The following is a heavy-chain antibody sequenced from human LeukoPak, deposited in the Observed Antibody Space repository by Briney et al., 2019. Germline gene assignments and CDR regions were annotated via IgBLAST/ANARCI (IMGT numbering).Heavy chain of an antibody. CDR3: ARGEEQQRLIDY. J-gene: IGHJ4*02. CDR1: GDSMTSSNYY. Sequence: SETLSLTCTVSGDSMTSSNYYWGWIRQPPGKGLEWIGEINHSGSTNYNPSLKSRVTISVDTSKNQFSLKLSSVTAADTAVYYCARGEEQQRLIDYWGQGTLVTVSS. V-gene: IGHV4-39*07. CDR2: INHSGST. D-gene: IGHD6-13*01.